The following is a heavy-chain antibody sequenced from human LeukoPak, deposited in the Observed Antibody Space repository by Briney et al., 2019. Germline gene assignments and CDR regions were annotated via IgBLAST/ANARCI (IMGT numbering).Heavy chain of an antibody. J-gene: IGHJ6*02. D-gene: IGHD1-26*01. CDR1: GFTFSDYY. V-gene: IGHV3-11*03. Sequence: PGESLRLSCAASGFTFSDYYMSWIRQAPGKGLEWISYIRISGSYTNYADSVKGRFTISRDDARNSLYLQLISLRAEDTAVYYCARCGTPNNYYGYRVDVWGQGTTVIVSS. CDR2: IRISGSYT. CDR3: ARCGTPNNYYGYRVDV.